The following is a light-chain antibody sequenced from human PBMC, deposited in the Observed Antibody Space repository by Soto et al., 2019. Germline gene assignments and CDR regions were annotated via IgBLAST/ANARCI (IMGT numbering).Light chain of an antibody. V-gene: IGKV1-9*01. Sequence: ILLTQSPSSLSASVGDRVTITCLASQGIDSSFAWYQQKPGKAPKLLIYAASNLQSGVPSRFSGSGSGTHFTLTISSLQPEDFATYYCQQLHGHPITFGQGTRLEIK. CDR1: QGIDSS. CDR2: AAS. CDR3: QQLHGHPIT. J-gene: IGKJ5*01.